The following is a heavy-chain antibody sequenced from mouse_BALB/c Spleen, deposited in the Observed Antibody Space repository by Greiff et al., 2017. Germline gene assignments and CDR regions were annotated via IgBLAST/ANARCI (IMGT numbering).Heavy chain of an antibody. CDR3: ARKAKGYGNYFDY. CDR1: GFTFTDYY. Sequence: EVMLVESGGGLVQPGGSLRLSCATSGFTFTDYYMSWVRQPPGKALEWLGFIRNKANGYTTEYSASVKGRFTISRDNSQSILYLQMNTLRAEDSATYYCARKAKGYGNYFDYWGQGTTLTVSS. CDR2: IRNKANGYTT. J-gene: IGHJ2*01. V-gene: IGHV7-3*02. D-gene: IGHD2-10*02.